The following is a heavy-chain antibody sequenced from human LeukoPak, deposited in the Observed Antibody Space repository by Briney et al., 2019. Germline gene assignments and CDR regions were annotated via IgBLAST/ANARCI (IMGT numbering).Heavy chain of an antibody. Sequence: PGGSLRLSCAASGFTFSSYAMHWVRQAPGKGLEWVAVISYDGSNKYYADSVKGRFTISRDNSKNTLYLQMNSLRAEDTAVYYCARVRWFGELQDAFDIWGQGTMVTVSS. CDR3: ARVRWFGELQDAFDI. J-gene: IGHJ3*02. CDR1: GFTFSSYA. V-gene: IGHV3-30-3*01. CDR2: ISYDGSNK. D-gene: IGHD3-10*01.